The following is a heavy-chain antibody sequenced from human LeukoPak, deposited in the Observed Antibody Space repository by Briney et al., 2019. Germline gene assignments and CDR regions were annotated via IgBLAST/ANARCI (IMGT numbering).Heavy chain of an antibody. CDR1: GFTFSSYS. CDR2: ISSSSYI. CDR3: GRDLTVGATVRYFDY. J-gene: IGHJ4*02. D-gene: IGHD1-26*01. Sequence: PGGSLRLSCAASGFTFSSYSMNWVRQAPGKGLEWVSSISSSSYIYYADSVKGRFTISRDNAKNSLYLQMNSLRAEDTAVYYCGRDLTVGATVRYFDYWGQGTLVTVSS. V-gene: IGHV3-21*01.